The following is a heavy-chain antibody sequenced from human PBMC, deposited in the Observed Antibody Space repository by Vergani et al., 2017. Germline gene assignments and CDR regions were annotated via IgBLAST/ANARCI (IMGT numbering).Heavy chain of an antibody. CDR3: ARGRVECGARSTSCYRRSRSFDY. D-gene: IGHD2-2*02. J-gene: IGHJ4*02. CDR2: INHSGST. CDR1: GGSFSGYY. Sequence: QVQLQQWGAGLLKPSETLSLTCAVYGGSFSGYYWSWIRQPPGKGLEWIGEINHSGSTNYNPSLKSRVTRSVDTSKNQFSLKLSSVTAADTAEYYCARGRVECGARSTSCYRRSRSFDYWGQGTLVTVSS. V-gene: IGHV4-34*01.